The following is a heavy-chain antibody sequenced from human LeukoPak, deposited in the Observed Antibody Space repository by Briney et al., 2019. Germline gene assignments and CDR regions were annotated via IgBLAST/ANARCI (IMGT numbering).Heavy chain of an antibody. CDR1: GFTFSSYS. J-gene: IGHJ4*02. CDR3: AVSINYDYVWGSSKEFDY. Sequence: GGSLRLSCAASGFTFSSYSMKWVRQAPGKGLEWVSSISSSSSYIYYADSVKGRFTISRDNAKNSLYLQMNSLRAEDTAVYYCAVSINYDYVWGSSKEFDYWGQGTLVTVSS. V-gene: IGHV3-21*01. D-gene: IGHD3-16*01. CDR2: ISSSSSYI.